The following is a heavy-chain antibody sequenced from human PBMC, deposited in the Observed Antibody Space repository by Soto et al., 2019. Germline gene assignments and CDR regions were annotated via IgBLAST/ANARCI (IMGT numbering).Heavy chain of an antibody. CDR2: ISAYNGNT. CDR1: GYTFTSYG. Sequence: ASVKVSCKASGYTFTSYGISWVRQAPGQGLEWMGWISAYNGNTNYAQKLQGRVTMTTDTSTSTAYMELRSLRSDDTAVYYCARETEYYYGSGSYYKILDYYYYYMDVWGKGTTVTVSS. D-gene: IGHD3-10*01. CDR3: ARETEYYYGSGSYYKILDYYYYYMDV. V-gene: IGHV1-18*01. J-gene: IGHJ6*03.